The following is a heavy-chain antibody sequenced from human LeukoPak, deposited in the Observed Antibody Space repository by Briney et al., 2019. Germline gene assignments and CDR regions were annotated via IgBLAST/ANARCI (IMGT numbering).Heavy chain of an antibody. Sequence: SETLSLTCTVSGGSISSSSYYWGWIRQPPGKGLEWIGSIYYSGSTYYNPSLKSRVTISVDTSKNQFSLKLSSVTAADTAVYYCARSAFSGFDIWGRGTMVTVSS. D-gene: IGHD5-12*01. V-gene: IGHV4-39*07. CDR1: GGSISSSSYY. CDR2: IYYSGST. CDR3: ARSAFSGFDI. J-gene: IGHJ3*02.